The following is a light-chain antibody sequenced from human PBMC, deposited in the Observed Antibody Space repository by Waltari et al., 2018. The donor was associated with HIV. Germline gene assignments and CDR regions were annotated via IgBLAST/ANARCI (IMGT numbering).Light chain of an antibody. CDR2: DAS. CDR3: QHRSNWPPFP. CDR1: QSVSSY. Sequence: DIVLTQSPATLSLSPGERATLSCRASQSVSSYLAWYQQRLGQAPRLLIYDASNRATGIPARFSGSGSGTDFTLTISCLEPEDFAVYYCQHRSNWPPFPFGPGTKVDIK. V-gene: IGKV3-11*01. J-gene: IGKJ3*01.